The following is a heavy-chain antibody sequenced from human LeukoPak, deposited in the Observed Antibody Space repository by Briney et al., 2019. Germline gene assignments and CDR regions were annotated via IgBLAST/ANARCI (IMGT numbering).Heavy chain of an antibody. V-gene: IGHV4-59*01. CDR2: IYYSGST. Sequence: SQTLSLTCTVSGGSISSYYWSWIRQPPGKGLEWIGYIYYSGSTSYNPSLKSRVTMSVDTSKNQFSLKLSSVTAADTAVYYCARSYPGYYFDYWGQGTLVTVSS. CDR3: ARSYPGYYFDY. CDR1: GGSISSYY. J-gene: IGHJ4*02. D-gene: IGHD3-16*02.